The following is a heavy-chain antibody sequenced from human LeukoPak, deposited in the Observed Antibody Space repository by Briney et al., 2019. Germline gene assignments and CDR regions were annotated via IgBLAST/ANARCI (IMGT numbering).Heavy chain of an antibody. CDR3: ARTRAAAGYSSFWFDP. J-gene: IGHJ5*02. CDR2: ISYDGSNK. CDR1: GFTFSSYG. D-gene: IGHD6-13*01. V-gene: IGHV3-30*03. Sequence: GGSLRLSCEASGFTFSSYGMHWVRQAPGKGLEWVAVISYDGSNKYYADSVKGRFTISRDNSKNTLYLQMNSLRTEDTAVYYCARTRAAAGYSSFWFDPWGQGTLATVPS.